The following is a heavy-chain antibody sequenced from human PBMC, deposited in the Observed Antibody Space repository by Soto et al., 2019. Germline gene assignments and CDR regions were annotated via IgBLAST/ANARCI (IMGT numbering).Heavy chain of an antibody. Sequence: GGSLRLSCEASGFTFNDYSMDWVRQAPEKGLEWVSSISSSGTYIYYADSVKGRFAISRDNANNVMYLQMDTLRAEDTGVYYCVRAGDVFDVHYYGMDLWGQGTTVTVSS. CDR2: ISSSGTYI. CDR1: GFTFNDYS. V-gene: IGHV3-21*01. D-gene: IGHD3-16*01. J-gene: IGHJ6*02. CDR3: VRAGDVFDVHYYGMDL.